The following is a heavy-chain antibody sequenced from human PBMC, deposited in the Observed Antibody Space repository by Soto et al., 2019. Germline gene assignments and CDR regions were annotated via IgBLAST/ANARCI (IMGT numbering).Heavy chain of an antibody. Sequence: EVQLLESGGGLVQPGGSLRLSCAASGFTFSSYAMSWVRQAPGKGLKWVSAISGSGGSTYYADSVKGRFTISRDNSKNPLYLQMNSLRTEDTVVYCCAKDAPRITMVRGVISYFDYWGQGTLVTVSS. J-gene: IGHJ4*02. CDR3: AKDAPRITMVRGVISYFDY. V-gene: IGHV3-23*01. CDR2: ISGSGGST. D-gene: IGHD3-10*01. CDR1: GFTFSSYA.